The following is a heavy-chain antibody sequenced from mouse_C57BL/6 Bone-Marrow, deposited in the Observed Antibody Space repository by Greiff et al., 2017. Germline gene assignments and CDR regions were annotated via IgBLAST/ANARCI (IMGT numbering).Heavy chain of an antibody. CDR2: IDTENGDT. V-gene: IGHV14-4*01. CDR1: GFNIKDDY. J-gene: IGHJ2*01. Sequence: VHVKQSGAELVRPGASVKLSCTASGFNIKDDYMHWVKQRPEQGLEWIGWIDTENGDTEYASKFQGKATITADTASNTAYLQLSSLTSEDTAVYYSTTVYYYGSSPYYFDYWGQGTTLTVSS. D-gene: IGHD1-1*01. CDR3: TTVYYYGSSPYYFDY.